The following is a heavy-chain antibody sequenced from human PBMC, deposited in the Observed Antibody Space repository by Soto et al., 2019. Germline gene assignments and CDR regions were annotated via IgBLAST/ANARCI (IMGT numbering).Heavy chain of an antibody. CDR3: AKAFGYNYGGAGGHNDD. V-gene: IGHV3-23*01. Sequence: EVQLLESGGGLVQPGGSLRLSCAASGFTFSSYAMSWVRQAPGKGLAWVSAISGGSESTYFADSVKGRFSISRDNSGNTLFLQMNSRRAGDTALYYWAKAFGYNYGGAGGHNDDWGQGTLVAVSS. D-gene: IGHD5-12*01. J-gene: IGHJ4*02. CDR1: GFTFSSYA. CDR2: ISGGSEST.